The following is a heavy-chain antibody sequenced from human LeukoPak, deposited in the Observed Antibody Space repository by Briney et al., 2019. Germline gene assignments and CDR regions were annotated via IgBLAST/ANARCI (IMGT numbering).Heavy chain of an antibody. CDR2: ISYDGSNK. Sequence: PGGSLRLSCAASGFTFSSYAMHWVRQAPGKGLEWVAVISYDGSNKYYADSVKGRFTISRDNSKNTLYLQMNSLRAEDTAVYYCARASYDILTGYYIGYWGQGTLVTVSS. D-gene: IGHD3-9*01. J-gene: IGHJ4*02. CDR1: GFTFSSYA. CDR3: ARASYDILTGYYIGY. V-gene: IGHV3-30*04.